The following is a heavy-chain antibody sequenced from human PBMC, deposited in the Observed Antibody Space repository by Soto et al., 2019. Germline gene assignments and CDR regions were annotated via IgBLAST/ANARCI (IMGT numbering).Heavy chain of an antibody. D-gene: IGHD3-22*01. V-gene: IGHV3-30*18. CDR1: GFTFSDCG. CDR2: ISDDVSKK. J-gene: IGHJ4*02. Sequence: QVQVVESGGGVVQPGRSLRLSCACSGFTFSDCGMHWVRQAPGKGLEWVAVISDDVSKKYYGDSMWGRFTISRDNSRNTLYLQMNSLRDEDTAVYYCAKGDSTADVDYWGQGTLVTVSS. CDR3: AKGDSTADVDY.